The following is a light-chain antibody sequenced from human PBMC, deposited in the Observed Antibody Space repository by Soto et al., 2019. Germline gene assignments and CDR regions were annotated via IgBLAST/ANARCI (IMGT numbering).Light chain of an antibody. Sequence: QSALTQPASVSGSPGQSITISCIGSSSDVGGYNYVSWYQHHPGRVPKPMIFEVSDRPSGVSNRFSGSKSGNTAYLTISGLQAEDEAHYFCSSYTSASALAILGGGTKLTVL. J-gene: IGLJ2*01. CDR2: EVS. V-gene: IGLV2-14*01. CDR3: SSYTSASALAI. CDR1: SSDVGGYNY.